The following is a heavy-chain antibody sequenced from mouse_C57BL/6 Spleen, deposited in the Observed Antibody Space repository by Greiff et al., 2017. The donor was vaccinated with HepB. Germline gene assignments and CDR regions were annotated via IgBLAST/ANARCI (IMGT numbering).Heavy chain of an antibody. Sequence: EVQLVESGGGLVQPGGSLKLSCAASGFTFSDYGMAWVRQAPRQGLEWVAFISNLAYSIYYADTVTGRFTISRENAKNTLYLEMSSLRSEDTAMYYCARGGGYDGYAMDYWGQGTSVTVSS. J-gene: IGHJ4*01. CDR2: ISNLAYSI. CDR3: ARGGGYDGYAMDY. V-gene: IGHV5-15*01. D-gene: IGHD2-2*01. CDR1: GFTFSDYG.